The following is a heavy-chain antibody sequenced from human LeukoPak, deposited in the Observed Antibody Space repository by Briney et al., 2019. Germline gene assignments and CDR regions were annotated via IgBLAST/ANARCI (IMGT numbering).Heavy chain of an antibody. CDR3: AKDGEAYYYGSGSYPYYFDY. Sequence: GGSLRLSCAASGFTFSSYSMNWVRQAPGKGLEWVSYISSSSSTIYYADSVKGRFTISRDNAKNSLYLQMNSLRAEDTAVYYCAKDGEAYYYGSGSYPYYFDYWGQGTLVTVSS. CDR1: GFTFSSYS. CDR2: ISSSSSTI. V-gene: IGHV3-48*01. J-gene: IGHJ4*02. D-gene: IGHD3-10*01.